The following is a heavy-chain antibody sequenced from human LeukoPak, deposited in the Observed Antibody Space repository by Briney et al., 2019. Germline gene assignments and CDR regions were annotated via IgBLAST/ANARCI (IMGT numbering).Heavy chain of an antibody. Sequence: SETLSLTCAVYGGSFSGYSWNWIRQPPVKGLEWIGYIYYSGTTDYNPSLKSRVTISIDRSKNQFSLNLISVTAADTAVYYCARRIDYGGKEDWFDPWGQGTLVTVSS. CDR3: ARRIDYGGKEDWFDP. CDR1: GGSFSGYS. J-gene: IGHJ5*02. V-gene: IGHV4-34*11. CDR2: IYYSGTT. D-gene: IGHD4-23*01.